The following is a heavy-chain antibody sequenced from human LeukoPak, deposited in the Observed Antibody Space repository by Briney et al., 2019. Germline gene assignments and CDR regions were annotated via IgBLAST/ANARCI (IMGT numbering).Heavy chain of an antibody. Sequence: WASVKVSCKASGGTFSSYAISWVRQAPGQGLEWMGGIIPIFGTANYAQKFQGRVTITTDESTSTAYMELSSLRSEDTAVYYCARDLGEYSSSSTLPDNWFDPWGQGTLVTVSS. CDR1: GGTFSSYA. CDR3: ARDLGEYSSSSTLPDNWFDP. CDR2: IIPIFGTA. V-gene: IGHV1-69*05. D-gene: IGHD6-6*01. J-gene: IGHJ5*02.